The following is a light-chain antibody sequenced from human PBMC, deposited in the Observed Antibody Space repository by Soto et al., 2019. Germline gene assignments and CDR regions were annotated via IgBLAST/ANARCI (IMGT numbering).Light chain of an antibody. V-gene: IGLV2-23*02. CDR2: EVS. Sequence: QSALTQPASVSGSPGQSITVSFAGTSSDVGSYNLVSWYQQYPGQAPTLILYEVSNRPTGVPTRFTGSKSGNTASLTISGRQAEDDADYYCCSKVGSRSFVFGGGTKVTVL. J-gene: IGLJ2*01. CDR3: CSKVGSRSFV. CDR1: SSDVGSYNL.